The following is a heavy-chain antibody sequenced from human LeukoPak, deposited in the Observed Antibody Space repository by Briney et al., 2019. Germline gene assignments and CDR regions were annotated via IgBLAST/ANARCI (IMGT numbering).Heavy chain of an antibody. J-gene: IGHJ3*01. CDR3: VRDSSGTLAFDV. D-gene: IGHD3-22*01. CDR2: IFHDGTT. V-gene: IGHV4-38-2*02. CDR1: GYSMSSGYY. Sequence: SETLSLTCTVSGYSMSSGYYWGWIRRTPGKGLEWIAKIFHDGTTHYNPSLKSRLTISVDTSRNDFSLRLNSVTASDTAIYYCVRDSSGTLAFDVWGQGTMVTVSS.